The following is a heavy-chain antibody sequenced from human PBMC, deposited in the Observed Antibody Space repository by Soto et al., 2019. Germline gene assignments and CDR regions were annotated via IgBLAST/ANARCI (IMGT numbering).Heavy chain of an antibody. V-gene: IGHV3-23*01. CDR3: AKAVGGVINFGY. D-gene: IGHD3-10*01. Sequence: VQLLESGGGLVQPGGSLRLSCAASGFTFSSYAMSWLRQAPGKGLEWVSGISGSGGSTYYADSVKGRFTIARDNSKSTRYMQMNSLRAEDTAVYYCAKAVGGVINFGYWSQATLVTVSA. CDR2: ISGSGGST. J-gene: IGHJ4*02. CDR1: GFTFSSYA.